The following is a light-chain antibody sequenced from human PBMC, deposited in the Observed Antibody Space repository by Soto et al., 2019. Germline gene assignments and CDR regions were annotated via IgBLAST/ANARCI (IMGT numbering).Light chain of an antibody. V-gene: IGLV2-14*01. CDR1: SSDVGGYKY. CDR2: GVR. Sequence: QSVLTQPASVSGSPGQSITISCTGTSSDVGGYKYVSWYQQHPGKAPKLMIYGVRNRPSGVSSRFSGSKSGNTASLTISGLQAEDEADYYCSSYTSTTTLGVFGTGTKVTVL. J-gene: IGLJ1*01. CDR3: SSYTSTTTLGV.